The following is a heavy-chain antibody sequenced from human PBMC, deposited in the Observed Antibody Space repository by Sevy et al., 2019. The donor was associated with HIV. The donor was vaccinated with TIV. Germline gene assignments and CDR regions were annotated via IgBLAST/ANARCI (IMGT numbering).Heavy chain of an antibody. J-gene: IGHJ4*02. D-gene: IGHD3-22*01. CDR2: ISSSGSLI. CDR3: AGGVVIGTTFDY. CDR1: EFTFSSYE. V-gene: IGHV3-48*03. Sequence: GGSLRLSCAASEFTFSSYEMNWVRQAPGKGLEWVSYISSSGSLIYYADSVKGRFTISGDNAKNSLYLQMNSLRAKDTAVYYCAGGVVIGTTFDYWGQGTLVTVSS.